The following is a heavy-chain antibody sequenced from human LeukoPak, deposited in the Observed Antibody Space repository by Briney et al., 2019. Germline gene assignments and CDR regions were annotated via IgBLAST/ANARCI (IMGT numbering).Heavy chain of an antibody. CDR3: ARSAIDAFDI. D-gene: IGHD6-25*01. Sequence: PSETLSLTCTVSGGSISSYYWSWIRQPPGKRLEWIGHIYNSGSTNYNPSLKSRVSISVDTSKNQFSLKLSSVTAADTAVYYCARSAIDAFDIWGQGTMVTVSS. J-gene: IGHJ3*02. V-gene: IGHV4-59*08. CDR1: GGSISSYY. CDR2: IYNSGST.